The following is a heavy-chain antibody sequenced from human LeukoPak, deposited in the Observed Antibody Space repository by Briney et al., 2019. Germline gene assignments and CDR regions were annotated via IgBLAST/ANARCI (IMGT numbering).Heavy chain of an antibody. CDR2: IWYDGSNK. Sequence: GGSLRLSCAASGFTFSNYWMSWVRQAPGKGLEWVAVIWYDGSNKYYADSVKGRFTISRDNSKNTLYLQMNSLRAEDTAVYYCARVRSSSWLTLSFPDYWGQGTLVTVSS. CDR3: ARVRSSSWLTLSFPDY. CDR1: GFTFSNYW. D-gene: IGHD6-6*01. J-gene: IGHJ4*02. V-gene: IGHV3-33*08.